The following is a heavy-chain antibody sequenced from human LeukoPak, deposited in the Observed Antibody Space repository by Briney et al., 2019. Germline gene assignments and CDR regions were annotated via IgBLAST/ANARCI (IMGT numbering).Heavy chain of an antibody. V-gene: IGHV3-21*01. Sequence: PGGSLRLSCAASGFTFSTYSMNWVRQAPGKGLEWVSSISSNNRYIYYADSVKGRFTISRDNAKNSLYLQMNSLRAEDTAVYYCARAGGSTVSHSDYWGQGTLVTVSS. CDR1: GFTFSTYS. D-gene: IGHD4-17*01. J-gene: IGHJ4*02. CDR3: ARAGGSTVSHSDY. CDR2: ISSNNRYI.